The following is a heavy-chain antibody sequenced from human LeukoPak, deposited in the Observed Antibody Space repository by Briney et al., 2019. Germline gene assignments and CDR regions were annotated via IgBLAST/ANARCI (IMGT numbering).Heavy chain of an antibody. V-gene: IGHV1-69*05. Sequence: ASVKVSCKASGGTLSSYAISWVRQAPGQGLEWMGRIIPIFGTANYAQKFQGRVTITTDESTSTAYMELSSLRSEDTAVYYCARYYYGSGSSPWYWGQGTLVTVSS. CDR1: GGTLSSYA. J-gene: IGHJ4*02. D-gene: IGHD3-10*01. CDR2: IIPIFGTA. CDR3: ARYYYGSGSSPWY.